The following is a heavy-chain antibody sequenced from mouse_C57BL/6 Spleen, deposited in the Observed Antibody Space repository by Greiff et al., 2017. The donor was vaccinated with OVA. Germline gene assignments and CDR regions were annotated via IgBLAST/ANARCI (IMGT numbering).Heavy chain of an antibody. D-gene: IGHD1-1*01. CDR3: ARLLLRSSYAMDY. CDR2: IHPNSGST. V-gene: IGHV1-64*01. Sequence: QVQLQQSGAELVKPGASVKLSCKASGYTFTSYWMHWVKQRPGQGLEWIGMIHPNSGSTNYNEKFKSKATLTVDKSSSTAYMQLSSLTSEDSAVYYCARLLLRSSYAMDYWGQGTSVTVSS. CDR1: GYTFTSYW. J-gene: IGHJ4*01.